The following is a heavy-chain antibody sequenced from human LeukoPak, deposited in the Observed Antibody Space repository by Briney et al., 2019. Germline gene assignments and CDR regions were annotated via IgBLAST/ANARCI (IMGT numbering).Heavy chain of an antibody. Sequence: GGSLRLSCVASGFTYNTYWMSWVRQAPGKGLEWVANIKQDGSEKYYVDSVKGRFTISRDNAKNSLYLQMNSLRAEDTAVYYCARDLKGSGYYPRWGQGTLVTVSS. CDR1: GFTYNTYW. V-gene: IGHV3-7*01. CDR3: ARDLKGSGYYPR. D-gene: IGHD3-22*01. J-gene: IGHJ4*02. CDR2: IKQDGSEK.